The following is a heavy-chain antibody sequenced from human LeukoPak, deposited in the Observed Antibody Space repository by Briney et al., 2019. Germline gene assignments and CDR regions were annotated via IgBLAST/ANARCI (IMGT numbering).Heavy chain of an antibody. J-gene: IGHJ4*02. V-gene: IGHV1-18*04. CDR1: GYTFTSYG. D-gene: IGHD3-10*01. Sequence: ASVTVSCTASGYTFTSYGISWVRQAPGQGLEWMGWISAYNGNTNYAQELQGRVTMTTDTSTSTAYMELRSLRSDDTAVYYCARVDQERGDSGSYWGQGTLVTVSS. CDR2: ISAYNGNT. CDR3: ARVDQERGDSGSY.